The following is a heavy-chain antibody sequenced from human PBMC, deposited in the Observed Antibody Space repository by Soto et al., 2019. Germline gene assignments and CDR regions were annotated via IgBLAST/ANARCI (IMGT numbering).Heavy chain of an antibody. J-gene: IGHJ4*02. V-gene: IGHV3-23*01. CDR1: GFTFKNFA. D-gene: IGHD2-21*02. Sequence: GGSLRLSCAASGFTFKNFAMSWVRQAPGKGLEWVSAVNGRGDSAFYADSVRGRFTISRDNSKNTLYLQMNSLRAEDTAVYYCARDHQIYCGGYCISSFFDYWGQGTLVTVSS. CDR3: ARDHQIYCGGYCISSFFDY. CDR2: VNGRGDSA.